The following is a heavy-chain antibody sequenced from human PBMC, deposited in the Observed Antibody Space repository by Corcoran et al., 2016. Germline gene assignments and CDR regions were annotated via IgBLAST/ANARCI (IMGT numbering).Heavy chain of an antibody. CDR3: ARVRGPPQHLDHIFDY. CDR1: GFTVSNNY. D-gene: IGHD6-13*01. V-gene: IGHV3-53*01. CDR2: LYSGGAT. Sequence: EVQLVESGGALIQPGGSLRLSCAASGFTVSNNYMSWVRQTPGKGLEWVSVLYSGGATFYADSVRGRFTISRDNSKNTLFLQMNSLRAEDTAVYFCARVRGPPQHLDHIFDYWGQGTLVTVSS. J-gene: IGHJ4*02.